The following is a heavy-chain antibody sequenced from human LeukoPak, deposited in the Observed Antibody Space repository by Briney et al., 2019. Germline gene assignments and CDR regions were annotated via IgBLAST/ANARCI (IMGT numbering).Heavy chain of an antibody. J-gene: IGHJ6*02. Sequence: PGGPLRLSCAASGFTFSSYSMNWVRRAPGKGLERVSPICSSVSYIYYADSVKGRFTISRDNDKSSVYLQMNSLRAEDTAVYYCARVPVAGRLGPSDSSGYGMDVWGQGTTVTVSS. CDR2: ICSSVSYI. CDR1: GFTFSSYS. D-gene: IGHD3-22*01. V-gene: IGHV3-21*01. CDR3: ARVPVAGRLGPSDSSGYGMDV.